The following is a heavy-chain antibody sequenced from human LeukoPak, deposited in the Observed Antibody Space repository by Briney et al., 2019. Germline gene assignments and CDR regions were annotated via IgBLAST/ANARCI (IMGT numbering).Heavy chain of an antibody. J-gene: IGHJ2*01. CDR2: ISSSSSYT. Sequence: GGSLRLSCAASGFTFSDYYMSWIRQAPGKGLDWVSYISSSSSYTNYADSVKGRFTISRDNAKNSLYLQMNSLRAEDTAVYYCARSRYCSSTSCPDWYFDLWGRGTLVTVSS. CDR1: GFTFSDYY. CDR3: ARSRYCSSTSCPDWYFDL. V-gene: IGHV3-11*03. D-gene: IGHD2-2*01.